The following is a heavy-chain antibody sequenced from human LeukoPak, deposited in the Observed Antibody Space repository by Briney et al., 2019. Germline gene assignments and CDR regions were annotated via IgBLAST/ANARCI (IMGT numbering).Heavy chain of an antibody. CDR3: ARGTTVSSSLLY. D-gene: IGHD6-6*01. J-gene: IGHJ4*02. CDR1: GFTLNNSA. CDR2: ISGSGGRT. Sequence: GGSLRLSCAASGFTLNNSAMSWVRQAPGKGLEWVSGISGSGGRTYYADSLEGRFTISRDNAKNSLYLQMNSLRAEDTAVYYCARGTTVSSSLLYWGQGTLVTVSS. V-gene: IGHV3-23*01.